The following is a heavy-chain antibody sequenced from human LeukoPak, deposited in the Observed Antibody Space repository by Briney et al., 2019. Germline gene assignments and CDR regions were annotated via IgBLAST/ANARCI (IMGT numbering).Heavy chain of an antibody. V-gene: IGHV4-34*01. CDR2: INHSGST. CDR1: GGSFSGYY. J-gene: IGHJ4*02. D-gene: IGHD3-3*01. CDR3: ARDLGVAERYYFDY. Sequence: SETLSLTCAVYGGSFSGYYWSWIRQLPGKGLEWIGEINHSGSTNYNPSLKSRVTISVDTSKNQFSLQLNSVTPEDTAVYYCARDLGVAERYYFDYWGQGTLVTVSS.